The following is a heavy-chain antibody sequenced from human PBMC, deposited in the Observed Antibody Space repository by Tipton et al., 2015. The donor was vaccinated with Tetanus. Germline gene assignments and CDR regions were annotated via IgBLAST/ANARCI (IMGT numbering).Heavy chain of an antibody. Sequence: TLSLTCTVLTDSISSTSYYWVWLRQPPGKGLGWIGNVYSSGSIYYNPSLRSRVTISVDTSNNQFSLKLSSVTAADTATYYCARHGSSYWYVALWGRGTLVTVSS. CDR2: VYSSGSI. J-gene: IGHJ2*01. D-gene: IGHD2-2*01. CDR1: TDSISSTSYY. V-gene: IGHV4-39*01. CDR3: ARHGSSYWYVAL.